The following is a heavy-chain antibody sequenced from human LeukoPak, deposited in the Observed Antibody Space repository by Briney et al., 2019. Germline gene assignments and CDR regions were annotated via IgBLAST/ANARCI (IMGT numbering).Heavy chain of an antibody. D-gene: IGHD6-6*01. CDR1: GYSFTSYG. V-gene: IGHV1-46*01. CDR2: INPSGGST. J-gene: IGHJ4*02. Sequence: ASVKVSCKASGYSFTSYGFNWVRQAPGQGLEWMGIINPSGGSTSYAQKFQGRVTMTRDTSTSTVYMELSSLRSEDTAVYYCARVGRLGAARLDYWGQGTLVTVSS. CDR3: ARVGRLGAARLDY.